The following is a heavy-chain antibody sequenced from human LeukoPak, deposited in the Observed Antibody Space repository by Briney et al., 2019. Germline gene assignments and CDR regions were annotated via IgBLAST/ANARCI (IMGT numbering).Heavy chain of an antibody. CDR1: GYTFTSYG. CDR3: ATKHQSGNYDILTGELDH. CDR2: ISAYNGNT. J-gene: IGHJ4*02. Sequence: ASVKVSCKASGYTFTSYGISWVRQAPGQGLEWMGWISAYNGNTNYAQKLQVRVTLTEDTSTDTAYMELSSLRSEDTAVYYCATKHQSGNYDILTGELDHWGQGTLVTVSS. V-gene: IGHV1-18*01. D-gene: IGHD3-9*01.